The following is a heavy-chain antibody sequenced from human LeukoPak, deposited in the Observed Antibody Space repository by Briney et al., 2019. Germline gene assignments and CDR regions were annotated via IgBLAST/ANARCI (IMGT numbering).Heavy chain of an antibody. Sequence: SETLSLTCAVSGGSISSGDYYWSWIRQPPGKGLEYIGYIYYSGSTYYNPSLKSRVTISLDTSKNQFSLKLSSVTAADTAVYYCARSHGDYPLDYWGQGTLVTVSS. CDR3: ARSHGDYPLDY. CDR1: GGSISSGDYY. D-gene: IGHD4-17*01. CDR2: IYYSGST. J-gene: IGHJ4*02. V-gene: IGHV4-30-4*01.